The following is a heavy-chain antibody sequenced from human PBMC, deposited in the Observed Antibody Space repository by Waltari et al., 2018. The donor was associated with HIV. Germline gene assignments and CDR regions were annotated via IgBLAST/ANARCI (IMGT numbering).Heavy chain of an antibody. CDR2: ITYDGNA. D-gene: IGHD2-21*01. CDR3: ASARLLNFDPYYFDW. Sequence: QVRLEQWGAGVLQPSETLSLTCAVKDGSLRDHHWMWMRQFPGQGLEWLGEITYDGNANYNPSLKSRLTVSVHIGNNQFFLKLTSVTAADSAAYYCASARLLNFDPYYFDWWGQGTLVTVSS. CDR1: DGSLRDHH. V-gene: IGHV4-34*02. J-gene: IGHJ4*02.